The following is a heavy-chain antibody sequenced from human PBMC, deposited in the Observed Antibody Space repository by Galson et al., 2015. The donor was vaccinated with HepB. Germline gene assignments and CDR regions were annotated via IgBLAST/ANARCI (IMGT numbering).Heavy chain of an antibody. V-gene: IGHV3-7*03. J-gene: IGHJ4*02. Sequence: SLRLSCAASGFTFSSYWMSWVRQAPGKGLEWVANIKQDGSEKYYVDSVKGRFTISRDNAKNSLYLQMNSLRAEDTAVYYCARGQDFWSGYYDYYFDYWGQGTLVTVSS. CDR3: ARGQDFWSGYYDYYFDY. CDR2: IKQDGSEK. CDR1: GFTFSSYW. D-gene: IGHD3-3*01.